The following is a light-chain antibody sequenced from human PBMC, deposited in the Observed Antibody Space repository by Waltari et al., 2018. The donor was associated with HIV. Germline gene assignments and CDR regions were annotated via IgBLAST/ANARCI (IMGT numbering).Light chain of an antibody. Sequence: DIVMTQFPTSLAVSLGERATMRCRSSQSVFYSPSNKNFLSWYQQKSGQPPRLLIYWASTRENGVPDRFTGSGSGADFTLTISNLQPEDVATYYCQQYYGKFWTFGQGTKVEV. J-gene: IGKJ1*01. CDR3: QQYYGKFWT. CDR1: QSVFYSPSNKNF. V-gene: IGKV4-1*01. CDR2: WAS.